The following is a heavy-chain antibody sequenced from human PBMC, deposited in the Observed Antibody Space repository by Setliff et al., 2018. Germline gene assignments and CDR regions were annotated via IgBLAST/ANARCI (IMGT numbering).Heavy chain of an antibody. J-gene: IGHJ4*02. V-gene: IGHV4-34*01. CDR3: ARGPCSSTSCYAAY. CDR2: INHSGST. CDR1: GGSFSGYY. Sequence: SETLSLTCAVYGGSFSGYYWSWIRQPPGKGLEWIGEINHSGSTNYSPSLKSRVTISVDTSKNQFSLKVNSVTAADTAVYYCARGPCSSTSCYAAYWGQGTLVTVSS. D-gene: IGHD2-2*01.